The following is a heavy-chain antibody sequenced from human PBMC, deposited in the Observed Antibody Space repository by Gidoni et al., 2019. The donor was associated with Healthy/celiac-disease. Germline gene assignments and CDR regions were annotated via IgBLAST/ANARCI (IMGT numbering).Heavy chain of an antibody. J-gene: IGHJ3*02. D-gene: IGHD5-12*01. Sequence: QVQLQQWGAGLLKPSETLSLTRAVYGGSFSGYYWSWIRQPPGKGLEWIGEINHSGSTNYNPSLKSRVTISVDTSKNQFSLKLSSVTAADTAVYYCARGGGDGYNGAFDIWGQGTMVTVSS. CDR1: GGSFSGYY. CDR3: ARGGGDGYNGAFDI. CDR2: INHSGST. V-gene: IGHV4-34*01.